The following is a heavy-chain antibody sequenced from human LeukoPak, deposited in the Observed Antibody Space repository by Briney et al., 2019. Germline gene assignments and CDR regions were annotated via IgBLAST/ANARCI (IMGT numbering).Heavy chain of an antibody. Sequence: PGGSLGLSCAASGFTFSSYSMNWVRQAPGKGLEWVSSISSSSSYIYYADSVKGRFTISRDNAKNSLYLQMNSLRAEDTAVYYCAREGITMIVAWGQGTLVTVSS. V-gene: IGHV3-21*01. CDR3: AREGITMIVA. CDR1: GFTFSSYS. J-gene: IGHJ5*02. D-gene: IGHD3-22*01. CDR2: ISSSSSYI.